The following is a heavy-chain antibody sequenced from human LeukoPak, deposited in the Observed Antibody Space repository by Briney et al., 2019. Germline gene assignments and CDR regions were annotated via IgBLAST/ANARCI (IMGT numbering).Heavy chain of an antibody. CDR3: ARDRHSYDPPDYYYYYGMDV. D-gene: IGHD3-3*01. CDR2: ISAYNGNT. V-gene: IGHV1-18*01. Sequence: ASVKVSFKASGYTFTSYGISWVRQAPGQGLEWMGWISAYNGNTNYAQKLQGRVTMTTDTSTSTAYMELRSLRSDDTAVYYCARDRHSYDPPDYYYYYGMDVWGQGTTVTVSS. CDR1: GYTFTSYG. J-gene: IGHJ6*02.